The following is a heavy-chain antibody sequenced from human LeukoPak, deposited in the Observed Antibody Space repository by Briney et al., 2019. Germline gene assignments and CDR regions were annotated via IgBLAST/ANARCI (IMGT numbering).Heavy chain of an antibody. CDR1: GFTFSSYG. CDR2: IWYDGSNK. D-gene: IGHD6-13*01. J-gene: IGHJ4*02. CDR3: ARDWYLFDY. Sequence: GGSLRLSCAASGFTFSSYGMHWVRQAPGKGLEWVAVIWYDGSNKYYADSVKGRFTISRDNAKNSLYLQMNSLRAEDTAVYYCARDWYLFDYWGQGTLVTVSS. V-gene: IGHV3-33*01.